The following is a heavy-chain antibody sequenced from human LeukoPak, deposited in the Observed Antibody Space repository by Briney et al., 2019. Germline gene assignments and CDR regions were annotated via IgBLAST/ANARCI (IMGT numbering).Heavy chain of an antibody. CDR2: IGAAGDP. D-gene: IGHD6-19*01. CDR3: ARALSSGWYVFDY. Sequence: GGSLRLACAASGFTFSSYDMHWVRQPTGKGLEWVSAIGAAGDPYYPGSVKGRFTISRENAKNSLYLQMNSLRAGDTAVYYCARALSSGWYVFDYWGQGTLVTVSS. CDR1: GFTFSSYD. J-gene: IGHJ4*02. V-gene: IGHV3-13*05.